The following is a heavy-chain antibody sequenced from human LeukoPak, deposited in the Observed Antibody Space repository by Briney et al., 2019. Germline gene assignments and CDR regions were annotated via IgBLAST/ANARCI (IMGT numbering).Heavy chain of an antibody. V-gene: IGHV3-23*01. D-gene: IGHD5-24*01. Sequence: GGSLRLSCAASGFTFSSYAMTWVRQAPGKGLGWVSAISSDGTYIYYGDSVKGRFTSSRDNSKSTLYLQMSNLRAEDTAVYFCAKNRATGLAFYDYWGQGTQVTVSS. CDR2: ISSDGTYI. J-gene: IGHJ4*02. CDR3: AKNRATGLAFYDY. CDR1: GFTFSSYA.